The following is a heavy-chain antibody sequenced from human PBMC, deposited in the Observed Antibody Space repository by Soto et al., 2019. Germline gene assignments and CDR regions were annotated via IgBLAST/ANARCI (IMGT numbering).Heavy chain of an antibody. Sequence: PGGSLILSCAASGFAFSSYGMHWVRQAPGKGLEWVAVIWYDGSNKYYADSVKGRFTISRDNSKNTLYLQMNSLRGEDTAVYYCARDRGVAGKEDNYFDYWGQGTLVTVSS. V-gene: IGHV3-33*01. CDR3: ARDRGVAGKEDNYFDY. D-gene: IGHD6-19*01. CDR1: GFAFSSYG. J-gene: IGHJ4*02. CDR2: IWYDGSNK.